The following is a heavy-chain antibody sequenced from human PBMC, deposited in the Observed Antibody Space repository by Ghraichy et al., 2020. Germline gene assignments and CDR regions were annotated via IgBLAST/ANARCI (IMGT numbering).Heavy chain of an antibody. Sequence: ASVKVSCKASGYTFTGYYMHWVRQAPGQGLEWMGRINPNSGGTNYAQKFQGRVTMTRDTSISTAYMELSRLRSDDTAVYYCARGEIRSSSRSSPRPHPSNWFDPWGQGTLVTVSS. CDR1: GYTFTGYY. CDR2: INPNSGGT. D-gene: IGHD6-13*01. CDR3: ARGEIRSSSRSSPRPHPSNWFDP. J-gene: IGHJ5*02. V-gene: IGHV1-2*06.